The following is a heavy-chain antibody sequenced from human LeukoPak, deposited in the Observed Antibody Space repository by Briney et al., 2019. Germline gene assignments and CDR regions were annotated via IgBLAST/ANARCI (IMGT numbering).Heavy chain of an antibody. D-gene: IGHD2-15*01. CDR2: IKEDGTKK. Sequence: GGSLRLSCAASGFTFNNYWMIWVRQAPGRGLEWVANIKEDGTKKNYVDSVKGRFTISRDDAKNSLYLQMNSLRVEDTAVYYCARWNPRSVVAATNWFDPWGQGTLVTVSS. CDR1: GFTFNNYW. V-gene: IGHV3-7*01. CDR3: ARWNPRSVVAATNWFDP. J-gene: IGHJ5*02.